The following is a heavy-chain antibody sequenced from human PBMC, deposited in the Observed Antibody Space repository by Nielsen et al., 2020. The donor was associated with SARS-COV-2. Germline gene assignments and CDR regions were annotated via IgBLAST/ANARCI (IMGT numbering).Heavy chain of an antibody. CDR1: GGSISSYY. J-gene: IGHJ4*02. Sequence: SETLSLTCTVSGGSISSYYWSWIRQPTGKGLEWIGYIYYSGSTNYNPSLKSRVTISVDTSKNQFSLKLSSVTAADTAVYYCASGRFYYDNSGYYFDYWGQGTLVTVSS. CDR3: ASGRFYYDNSGYYFDY. V-gene: IGHV4-59*01. D-gene: IGHD3-22*01. CDR2: IYYSGST.